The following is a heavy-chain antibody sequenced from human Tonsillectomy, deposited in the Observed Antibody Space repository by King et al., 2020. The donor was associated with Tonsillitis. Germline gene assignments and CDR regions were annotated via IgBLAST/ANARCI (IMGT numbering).Heavy chain of an antibody. CDR2: IFYSGST. V-gene: IGHV4-59*01. Sequence: QLQESGPGLVKPSETLSLSCTVSGVSISSYCWSWIRQPPGKGLEWIGYIFYSGSTKYNPSLKSRATISVDTSKNQFSLKLSSVSAAETAVYYCARDLVKRSSLGMDIWAKGPRSPSP. CDR1: GVSISSYC. CDR3: ARDLVKRSSLGMDI. D-gene: IGHD6-6*01. J-gene: IGHJ6*02.